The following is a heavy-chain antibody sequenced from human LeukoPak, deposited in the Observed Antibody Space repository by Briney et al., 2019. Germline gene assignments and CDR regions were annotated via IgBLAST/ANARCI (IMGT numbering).Heavy chain of an antibody. V-gene: IGHV3-23*01. D-gene: IGHD3-3*01. CDR3: AKSQDDFWSGYPLFLDY. J-gene: IGHJ4*02. Sequence: PGGSLRLSCAASGFTFSSYAMSWVRQAPGKGLELVSAISGSGGSTYYADSVKGRFTISRDNSKNTLYLQMNSLRAEDTAVYYCAKSQDDFWSGYPLFLDYWGQGTLVTVSS. CDR1: GFTFSSYA. CDR2: ISGSGGST.